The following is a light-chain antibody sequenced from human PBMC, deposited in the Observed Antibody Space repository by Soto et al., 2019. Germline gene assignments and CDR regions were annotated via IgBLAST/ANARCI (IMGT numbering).Light chain of an antibody. CDR2: EVS. J-gene: IGLJ2*01. Sequence: QSVLTQPPSASVSPGQSVTISCTGTGSDVGGYNYVSWYQQHPGKAPKLMIYEVSKRPSGVPDRFSGSKSGNTASLTVSGLQAEDEADYYCSSYAGSNNVVFGGGTKVTVL. CDR1: GSDVGGYNY. CDR3: SSYAGSNNVV. V-gene: IGLV2-8*01.